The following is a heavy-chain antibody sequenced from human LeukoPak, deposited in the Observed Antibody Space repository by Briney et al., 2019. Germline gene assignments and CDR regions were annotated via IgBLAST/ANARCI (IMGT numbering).Heavy chain of an antibody. D-gene: IGHD2-8*02. V-gene: IGHV4-34*01. CDR2: INHSGST. Sequence: PSETLSLTCAVYGGSFSGYYWSWIRQPPGKGLEWIGEINHSGSTNYNPSLKSRVTISVDTSKNQFSLKLSSVTAADTAVYYCARGYRRAYTGVYFDYWGQGTLVTVSS. J-gene: IGHJ4*02. CDR3: ARGYRRAYTGVYFDY. CDR1: GGSFSGYY.